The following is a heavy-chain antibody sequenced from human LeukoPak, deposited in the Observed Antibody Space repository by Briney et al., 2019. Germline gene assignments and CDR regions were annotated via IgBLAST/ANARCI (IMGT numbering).Heavy chain of an antibody. CDR2: IIPIFGTA. D-gene: IGHD2-15*01. Sequence: SVKVSCKASGGTYSSYAISWVRQAPGQGLEWMGGIIPIFGTANYAQKFQGRVTITADKSTSTAYMELSSLRSEDTAVYYCARVGCSGGSCYGISFDYWGQGTLVTVSS. CDR1: GGTYSSYA. CDR3: ARVGCSGGSCYGISFDY. J-gene: IGHJ4*02. V-gene: IGHV1-69*06.